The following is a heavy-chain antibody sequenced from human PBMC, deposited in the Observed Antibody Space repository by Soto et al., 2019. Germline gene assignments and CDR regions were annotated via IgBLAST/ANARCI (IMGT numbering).Heavy chain of an antibody. D-gene: IGHD3-10*01. CDR2: ISTWSGDT. V-gene: IGHV1-18*01. Sequence: QVQLVQSGAEVKKPGASVKVSCKPSGYTFSSHGLSWVRQAPGQGLEWLGWISTWSGDTNYAQKFQGRVTRTIDRGTSTAYMEVKSLRSDDTAVYYCARDYTITREDCFDPWGQGTLVTVSS. CDR1: GYTFSSHG. CDR3: ARDYTITREDCFDP. J-gene: IGHJ5*02.